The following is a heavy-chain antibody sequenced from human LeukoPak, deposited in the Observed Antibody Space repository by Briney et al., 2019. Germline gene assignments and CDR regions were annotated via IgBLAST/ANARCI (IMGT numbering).Heavy chain of an antibody. CDR3: ARDSSPWSSSYDWFDP. CDR2: ISYDGSNK. J-gene: IGHJ5*02. D-gene: IGHD6-13*01. Sequence: SGKSLRLSCAASGFTFSGYPIHWVRQAPGKGLEWVAVISYDGSNKYYADSVKGRFTISRDNAKNSLYLQMNSLRAEDTAVYYCARDSSPWSSSYDWFDPWGQGTLVTVSS. V-gene: IGHV3-30-3*01. CDR1: GFTFSGYP.